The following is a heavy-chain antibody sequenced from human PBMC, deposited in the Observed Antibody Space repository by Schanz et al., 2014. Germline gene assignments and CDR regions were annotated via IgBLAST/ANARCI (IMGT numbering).Heavy chain of an antibody. Sequence: QVHLQESGPGLVKPSETLSLTCTVSGGSISNNYWGWIRQPPGKGLEWIGYVNYIGSTKYNPSLESRVTISADTSKKQFSLRLSSVTAADTAVYYCASRRRMGISMVRGILKGWFDPWGQGTLVTVSS. CDR3: ASRRRMGISMVRGILKGWFDP. V-gene: IGHV4-59*01. J-gene: IGHJ5*02. CDR2: VNYIGST. CDR1: GGSISNNY. D-gene: IGHD3-10*01.